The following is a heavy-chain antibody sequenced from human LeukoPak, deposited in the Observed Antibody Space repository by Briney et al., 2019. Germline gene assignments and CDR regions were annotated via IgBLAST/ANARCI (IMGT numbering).Heavy chain of an antibody. CDR2: ISGSGGTT. V-gene: IGHV3-23*01. CDR1: GFTFSTYA. D-gene: IGHD2-2*01. Sequence: SGGSLSLSCAASGFTFSTYAMTWVRQAPGKGLEWVSAISGSGGTTYYADSVKGRFTISRDNTKNTLYLQMNSLRAEDTAVYYCAKDSCSSTSCYCVYWGQGTLATVSS. J-gene: IGHJ4*02. CDR3: AKDSCSSTSCYCVY.